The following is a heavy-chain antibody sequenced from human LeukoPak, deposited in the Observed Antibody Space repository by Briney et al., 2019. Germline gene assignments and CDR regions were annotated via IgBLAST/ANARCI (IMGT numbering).Heavy chain of an antibody. CDR3: AKALHGSGLNLFDY. V-gene: IGHV3-30*02. J-gene: IGHJ4*02. D-gene: IGHD3-10*01. Sequence: GGSLRLSCAASGSTFSSYGMHWVRQAPGKGLEWVAFIRYDGSNKYYADSVKGRFTISRDNSKNTLYLQMNSLRAGDTAVYYCAKALHGSGLNLFDYWGQGTLVTVSS. CDR1: GSTFSSYG. CDR2: IRYDGSNK.